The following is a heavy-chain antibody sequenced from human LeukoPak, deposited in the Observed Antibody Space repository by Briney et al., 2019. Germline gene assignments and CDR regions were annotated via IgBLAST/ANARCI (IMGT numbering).Heavy chain of an antibody. J-gene: IGHJ3*02. Sequence: GSLRLSCAASGFTFSSYSMNWVRQAPGKGLEWVSSISSSSSYIYYADSVKGRFTISRDNAKNSQHLQMNSLRAEDTAVYYCARDLGLRQAFDIWGQGTMVTVSS. CDR1: GFTFSSYS. V-gene: IGHV3-21*01. CDR2: ISSSSSYI. CDR3: ARDLGLRQAFDI. D-gene: IGHD4-17*01.